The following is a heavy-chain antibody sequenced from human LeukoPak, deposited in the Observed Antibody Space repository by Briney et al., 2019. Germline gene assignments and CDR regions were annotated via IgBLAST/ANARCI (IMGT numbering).Heavy chain of an antibody. CDR3: ARVMTFSRDY. Sequence: GSLRLSCAASGFTFSSYWMSWVRQAPGKGLEWVSVIYSGGSTYYADSVKGRFTISRDNSRNTLYLQMNSLRAEDTAVYYCARVMTFSRDYWGQGTLVTVSS. J-gene: IGHJ4*02. CDR1: GFTFSSYW. V-gene: IGHV3-66*01. D-gene: IGHD2-21*02. CDR2: IYSGGST.